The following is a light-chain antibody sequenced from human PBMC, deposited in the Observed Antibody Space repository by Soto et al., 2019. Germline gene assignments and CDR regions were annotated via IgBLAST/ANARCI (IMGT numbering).Light chain of an antibody. CDR1: ESISSW. Sequence: DIQMTQSPSTLSASVGDRVTITCRASESISSWLAWYQQKPGKAPKLLIYEASSLESGVPSRFSGSGSGTEFTLTISSLQPADFATYSCQQYEAYPLTFGGGTKVEIK. CDR3: QQYEAYPLT. CDR2: EAS. J-gene: IGKJ4*01. V-gene: IGKV1-5*03.